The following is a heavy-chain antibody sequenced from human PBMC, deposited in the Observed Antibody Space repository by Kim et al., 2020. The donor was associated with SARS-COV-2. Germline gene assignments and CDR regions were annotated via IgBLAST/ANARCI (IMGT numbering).Heavy chain of an antibody. V-gene: IGHV1-69*13. D-gene: IGHD4-17*01. CDR3: ARVAWGTVTTRGYYYYGMDV. CDR2: IIPIFGTA. Sequence: SVKVSCKASGGTFSSYAISWVRQAPGQGLEWMGGIIPIFGTANYAQKFQGRVTITADESTSTAYMELSSLRSEDTAVYYCARVAWGTVTTRGYYYYGMDVWGKGTTVSVSS. CDR1: GGTFSSYA. J-gene: IGHJ6*04.